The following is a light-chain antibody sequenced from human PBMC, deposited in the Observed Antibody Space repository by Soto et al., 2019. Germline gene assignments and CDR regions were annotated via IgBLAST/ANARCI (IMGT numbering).Light chain of an antibody. Sequence: EIVLTQSPATLSLSPGERATLSCRASPSVSSYLAWYPQKAGQAPRLLIYDTSNRATGIPARFSGSGSGTDFTLPISSLEPEDFAVHYCQQRSNWPWTFGQGTKVEIK. CDR2: DTS. V-gene: IGKV3-11*01. CDR1: PSVSSY. J-gene: IGKJ1*01. CDR3: QQRSNWPWT.